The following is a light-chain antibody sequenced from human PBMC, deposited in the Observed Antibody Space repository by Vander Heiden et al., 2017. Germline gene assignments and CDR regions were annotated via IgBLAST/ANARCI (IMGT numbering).Light chain of an antibody. CDR1: QSISSY. V-gene: IGKV1-39*01. J-gene: IGKJ1*01. Sequence: DIQMTQSPSSLSASVGDRVTITCRASQSISSYLNWYQQKPGKAPKLLIYAASSLQSGVPSGVSGSGSGTDFTLTISMLQPEDFTTYYCQQCDSTPWTFGQGTKVEIK. CDR2: AAS. CDR3: QQCDSTPWT.